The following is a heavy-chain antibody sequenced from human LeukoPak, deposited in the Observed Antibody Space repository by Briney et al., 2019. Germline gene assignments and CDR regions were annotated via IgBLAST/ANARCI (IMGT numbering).Heavy chain of an antibody. CDR3: AREAADIVATLGFDY. D-gene: IGHD5-12*01. V-gene: IGHV6-1*01. CDR1: GDSISSNNAA. J-gene: IGHJ4*02. Sequence: SQTLSLTCAISGDSISSNNAAWNWIRRSPSRGLEWLGRTYYRSKWYYDYAVAMKSRITVYPDTSKNQFSLQLNSVTPEDTAVYYCAREAADIVATLGFDYWGQGTLVTVSS. CDR2: TYYRSKWYY.